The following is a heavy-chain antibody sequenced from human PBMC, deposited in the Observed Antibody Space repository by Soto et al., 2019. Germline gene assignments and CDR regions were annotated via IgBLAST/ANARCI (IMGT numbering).Heavy chain of an antibody. Sequence: QVQLVESGGGLVKPGGSLRLSCAASGFTFSDYYMSWIRQAPGKGLEWVSYIASSRTYTNYADSVKGRFTISRDNAKNPLYLQMNNLRAEDTAVYYCARVAPPQDYWGQGTLVTVSS. J-gene: IGHJ4*02. CDR3: ARVAPPQDY. CDR2: IASSRTYT. V-gene: IGHV3-11*05. CDR1: GFTFSDYY.